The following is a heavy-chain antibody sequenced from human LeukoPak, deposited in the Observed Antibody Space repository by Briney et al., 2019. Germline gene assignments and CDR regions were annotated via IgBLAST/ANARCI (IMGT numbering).Heavy chain of an antibody. Sequence: PGGSLRLSCVASGFTYSSYWMNWVRQAPGKGLEWVAHINPDGRDTYYVDSVKGRFTISRDNAQNSMYLQMNSLRVEDTAVYYCTSWGDTTAEYFQRWGQGTLVTVSS. CDR1: GFTYSSYW. CDR2: INPDGRDT. CDR3: TSWGDTTAEYFQR. J-gene: IGHJ1*01. D-gene: IGHD2-21*02. V-gene: IGHV3-7*01.